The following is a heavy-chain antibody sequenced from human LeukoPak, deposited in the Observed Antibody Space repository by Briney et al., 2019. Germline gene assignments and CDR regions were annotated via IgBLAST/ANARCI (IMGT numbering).Heavy chain of an antibody. Sequence: ASVKVSCKASGYTFTSYWIQWVRQAPGQDLEWMGLINPDGGSTAYAHRFQGRVTMTRDTSTSTVYMDFSSLRSEDTALYYCARAPRNSSTMLDYWGQGTLVTVSS. CDR1: GYTFTSYW. J-gene: IGHJ4*02. CDR3: ARAPRNSSTMLDY. D-gene: IGHD6-13*01. V-gene: IGHV1-46*01. CDR2: INPDGGST.